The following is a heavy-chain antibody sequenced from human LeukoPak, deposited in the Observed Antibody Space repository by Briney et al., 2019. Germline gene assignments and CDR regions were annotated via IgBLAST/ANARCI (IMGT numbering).Heavy chain of an antibody. CDR1: GGSFSGYY. J-gene: IGHJ6*02. CDR2: INHSGST. D-gene: IGHD3-22*01. V-gene: IGHV4-34*01. CDR3: ARHHYYYDSSGYWPANYYYGMDV. Sequence: SETLSLTCAVYGGSFSGYYWSWIRQPPGKGLEWIGEINHSGSTNYNPSLKSRVTISVDTSKNQFPLKLSSVTAADTAVYYCARHHYYYDSSGYWPANYYYGMDVWGQGTTVTVSS.